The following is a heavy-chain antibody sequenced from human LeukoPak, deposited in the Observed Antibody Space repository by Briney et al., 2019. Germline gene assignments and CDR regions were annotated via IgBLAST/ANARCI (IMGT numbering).Heavy chain of an antibody. Sequence: PSGTLSLTCAVSGGSISSSNWWSWVRQPPGKGLEWIGEIYHSGSTNYNPSLKSRVTISVDTSKNQFSLKLSSVTAADTAVYYCARGPRQRQRRMGWFDPWGQGTLVTVSS. CDR1: GGSISSSNW. D-gene: IGHD2-8*01. CDR3: ARGPRQRQRRMGWFDP. J-gene: IGHJ5*02. CDR2: IYHSGST. V-gene: IGHV4-4*02.